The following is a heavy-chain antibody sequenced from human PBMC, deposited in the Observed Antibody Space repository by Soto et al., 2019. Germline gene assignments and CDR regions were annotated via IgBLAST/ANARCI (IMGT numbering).Heavy chain of an antibody. CDR3: ARSGYSGYDLGPLDY. CDR1: GFTFSSYA. D-gene: IGHD5-12*01. Sequence: GGSLRLSCAASGFTFSSYAMHWVRQAPGKGLEWVAVISYDGSNKYYADSVKGRFTISRDNTKNTLYLQMISLTAEDTAVYYCARSGYSGYDLGPLDYWGQGTLVTVSS. V-gene: IGHV3-30-3*01. J-gene: IGHJ4*02. CDR2: ISYDGSNK.